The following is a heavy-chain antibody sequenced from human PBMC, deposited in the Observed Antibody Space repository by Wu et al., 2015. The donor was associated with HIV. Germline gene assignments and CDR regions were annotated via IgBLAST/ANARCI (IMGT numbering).Heavy chain of an antibody. CDR2: IIPTFLEN. Sequence: CKASGDSFTTSTFTWVRQTPGQGLQWMGGIIPTFLENHTTHGGSRAKVTITADESTNTVYMELRSLKSEDTAIYYCATGEEESAALEYWGQGTLVTVSS. CDR1: GDSFTTST. V-gene: IGHV1-69*01. D-gene: IGHD2-2*01. CDR3: ATGEEESAALEY. J-gene: IGHJ4*02.